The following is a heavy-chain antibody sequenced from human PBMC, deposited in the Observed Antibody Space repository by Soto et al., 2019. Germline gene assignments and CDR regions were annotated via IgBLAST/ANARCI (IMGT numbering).Heavy chain of an antibody. CDR2: IYPGDSDT. CDR3: ATGGYCSSTSCYNFFDY. CDR1: GYSFTSYW. Sequence: GESLKISCNSSGYSFTSYWIGWVRQIPGKGLEWMGIIYPGDSDTRYSPSFQGQVTFSADKSIGTAYLQWSSLKASDTAMYYCATGGYCSSTSCYNFFDYWGQGTLVTV. D-gene: IGHD2-2*02. V-gene: IGHV5-51*01. J-gene: IGHJ4*02.